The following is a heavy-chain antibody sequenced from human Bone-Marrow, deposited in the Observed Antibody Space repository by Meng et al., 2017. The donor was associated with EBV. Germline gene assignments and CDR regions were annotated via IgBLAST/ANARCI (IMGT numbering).Heavy chain of an antibody. V-gene: IGHV7-4-1*02. D-gene: IGHD2-21*02. CDR1: GYTXTSYA. Sequence: QVQLVQSGXELKKXXXSVKVSCXASGYTXTSYAMNWVRQAPGQGLEWMGWINTNTGNPTYAQGFTGRFVFSLDTSVSTAYLQISSLKAEDTAVYYCARDSLAYCGGDCDSGKRNYFDYWGQGTLVTVSS. CDR2: INTNTGNP. J-gene: IGHJ4*02. CDR3: ARDSLAYCGGDCDSGKRNYFDY.